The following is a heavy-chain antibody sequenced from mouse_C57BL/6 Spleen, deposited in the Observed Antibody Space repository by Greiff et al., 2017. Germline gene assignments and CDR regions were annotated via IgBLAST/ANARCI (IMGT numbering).Heavy chain of an antibody. CDR2: IWSGGST. CDR3: ARWTDYYGSSYGYFDV. CDR1: GFSLTSYG. J-gene: IGHJ1*03. D-gene: IGHD1-1*01. Sequence: QVQLKESGPGLVQPSQSLSITCTVSGFSLTSYGVHWVRQSPGKGLEWLGVIWSGGSTDYNAAFISRLSISKDNSKSQVFFKMNSLQADDTAIYYCARWTDYYGSSYGYFDVWGTGTTVTVSS. V-gene: IGHV2-2*01.